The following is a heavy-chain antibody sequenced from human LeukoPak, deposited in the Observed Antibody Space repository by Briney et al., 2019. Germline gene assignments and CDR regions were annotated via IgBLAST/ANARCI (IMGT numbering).Heavy chain of an antibody. CDR2: ISYDGSNK. J-gene: IGHJ4*02. D-gene: IGHD3-22*01. CDR1: GFTFSSYG. CDR3: AKSSSGYLFDY. V-gene: IGHV3-30*18. Sequence: GGSLRLSCAASGFTFSSYGMHWVRQAPGKGLEWVAVISYDGSNKYYADSVKGRFTISRDNPKNTLYLQMNSLRAEDTAVYYCAKSSSGYLFDYWGQGTLVTVSS.